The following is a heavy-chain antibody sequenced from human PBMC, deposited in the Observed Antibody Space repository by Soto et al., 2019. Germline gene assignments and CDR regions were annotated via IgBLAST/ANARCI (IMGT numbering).Heavy chain of an antibody. Sequence: SETLSLTCTVSGGSISSGDYYWSWIRQPPGKGLEWIGYIYYSGSTYYKPSLKNRVTISVETSKNQYYLKLSSVTAADTVLYYCARATIVLVPAAMVSHWFDPWGQGTLVTVS. CDR3: ARATIVLVPAAMVSHWFDP. D-gene: IGHD2-2*01. J-gene: IGHJ5*02. CDR2: IYYSGST. CDR1: GGSISSGDYY. V-gene: IGHV4-30-4*01.